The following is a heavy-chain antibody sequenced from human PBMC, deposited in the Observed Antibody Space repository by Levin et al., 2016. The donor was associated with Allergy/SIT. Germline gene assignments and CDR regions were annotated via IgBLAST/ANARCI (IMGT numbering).Heavy chain of an antibody. CDR2: INAGNGHT. CDR3: ARGYCRSISCYAFDS. J-gene: IGHJ4*02. Sequence: WVRQAPGQRPESRMGWINAGNGHTKYSQKFQGRVTITGDTSASTAYMELSSLTSEDTAVYYCARGYCRSISCYAFDSWGQGTLVTVSS. D-gene: IGHD2-2*01. V-gene: IGHV1-3*01.